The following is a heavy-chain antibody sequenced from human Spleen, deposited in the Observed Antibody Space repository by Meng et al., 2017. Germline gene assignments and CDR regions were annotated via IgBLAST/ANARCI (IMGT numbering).Heavy chain of an antibody. CDR3: AFRRFYDSSGYYDY. J-gene: IGHJ4*02. CDR1: GGTFSSYA. D-gene: IGHD3-22*01. V-gene: IGHV1-69*06. Sequence: SVKVSCKASGGTFSSYAISWVRQAPGQGLEWMGGIIPIFGTANYAQKFQGRVTITADKSTSTAYMELSSLRSEDTAVYYCAFRRFYDSSGYYDYWGQGTLVTVSS. CDR2: IIPIFGTA.